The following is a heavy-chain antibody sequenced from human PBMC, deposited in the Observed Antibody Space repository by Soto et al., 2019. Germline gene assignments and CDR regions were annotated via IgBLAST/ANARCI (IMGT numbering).Heavy chain of an antibody. Sequence: XGSLRLSCAAAEFTFDKYYMTWVRQAPGRGPDWVANIKPDGSEQYYVDSVKGRFTISRDNANNTLYLQMNRLRAEDTAVYFCARDNWNYYYGFDVWGQGTTATVSS. CDR3: ARDNWNYYYGFDV. D-gene: IGHD1-20*01. V-gene: IGHV3-7*01. CDR1: EFTFDKYY. J-gene: IGHJ6*02. CDR2: IKPDGSEQ.